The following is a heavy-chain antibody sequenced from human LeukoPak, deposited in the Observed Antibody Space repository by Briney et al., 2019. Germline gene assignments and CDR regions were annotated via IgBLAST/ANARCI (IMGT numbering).Heavy chain of an antibody. CDR2: IYYSGST. D-gene: IGHD3-10*01. V-gene: IGHV4-59*08. CDR1: GGSISSYY. CDR3: ARKVPGSYYTNWFDP. J-gene: IGHJ5*02. Sequence: SETLSLTCTVSGGSISSYYWSWIRQPPGKGLEWIGYIYYSGSTNYYPSLKSRVTISVDTSKNQFSLKLSSVTAADTAVYYCARKVPGSYYTNWFDPWGQGTLVTVSS.